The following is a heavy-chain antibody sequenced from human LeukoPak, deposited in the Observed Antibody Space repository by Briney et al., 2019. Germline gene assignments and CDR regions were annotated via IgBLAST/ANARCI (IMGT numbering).Heavy chain of an antibody. V-gene: IGHV1-69*05. CDR1: GGTFSSYA. J-gene: IGHJ4*02. Sequence: GASVKVSCKASGGTFSSYAISWVRQAPGQGLEWMGGIIPIFGTANYAQKFQGRVTITTDESTSTAYMELSSLRSEDTAVYYCASNLETYDSSGYYPFDYWGQGTLVTVSS. CDR3: ASNLETYDSSGYYPFDY. CDR2: IIPIFGTA. D-gene: IGHD3-22*01.